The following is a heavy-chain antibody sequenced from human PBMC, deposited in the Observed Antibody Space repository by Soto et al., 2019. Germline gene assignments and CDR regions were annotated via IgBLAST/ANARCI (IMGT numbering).Heavy chain of an antibody. CDR3: AHSLGYCSSTSCYYFDY. CDR2: IYYTGTS. J-gene: IGHJ4*02. Sequence: SETLSLTCTVSGASISNRDYYWSWIRQPPGKGLEWVGNIYYTGTSKYNPSLKSRVTISVDSSKNQVVLTMTNMDPVDTATYYCAHSLGYCSSTSCYYFDYWGQGTLVTVSS. D-gene: IGHD2-2*01. CDR1: GASISNRDYY. V-gene: IGHV4-61*08.